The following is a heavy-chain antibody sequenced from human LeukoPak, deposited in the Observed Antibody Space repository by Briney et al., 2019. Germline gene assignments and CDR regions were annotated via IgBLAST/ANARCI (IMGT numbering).Heavy chain of an antibody. D-gene: IGHD2-15*01. CDR3: AKDQGGSFDY. V-gene: IGHV3-30*02. CDR1: GFTFSSYG. CDR2: IRYDGSDK. J-gene: IGHJ4*02. Sequence: SGGSLRLSCAASGFTFSSYGMHWVRQAPGRGLEWVSFIRYDGSDKYYADSVKGRFTISRDNSKTTLYLQMNSLRVGDTAVYYCAKDQGGSFDYWGQGTLVTVSS.